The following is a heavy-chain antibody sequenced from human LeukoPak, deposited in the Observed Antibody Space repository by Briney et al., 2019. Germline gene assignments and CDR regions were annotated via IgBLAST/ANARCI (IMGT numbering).Heavy chain of an antibody. V-gene: IGHV4-59*01. CDR2: IYYSGST. D-gene: IGHD2-2*01. J-gene: IGHJ4*02. Sequence: SGTLYLTCTVSGGSISSYYWSWIRQPPGKGLEWIGYIYYSGSTNYNPSLKGRVTISVDTSKNQFSLKLSSVTAADTAVYYCARGSVVVPAAMEFDYWGQGTLVTVSS. CDR1: GGSISSYY. CDR3: ARGSVVVPAAMEFDY.